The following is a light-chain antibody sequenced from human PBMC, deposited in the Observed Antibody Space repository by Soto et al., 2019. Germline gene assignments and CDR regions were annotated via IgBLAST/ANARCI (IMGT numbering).Light chain of an antibody. J-gene: IGLJ3*02. V-gene: IGLV2-14*01. Sequence: QLVLTQPASVSGSPGQSITISCTGTSSDVGGYNYVSWYQQHPGKAPKLMIYDVSNRPSGVSNRFSGSKSGNTASLTISGLQAEDEADYYCSSYTSSSPRVFGGGTQLTVL. CDR2: DVS. CDR3: SSYTSSSPRV. CDR1: SSDVGGYNY.